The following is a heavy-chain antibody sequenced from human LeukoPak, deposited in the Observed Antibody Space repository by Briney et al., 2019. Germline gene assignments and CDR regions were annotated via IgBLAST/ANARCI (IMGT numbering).Heavy chain of an antibody. CDR1: GFTFANYW. CDR3: ARAPPFPNYESSAFLGY. V-gene: IGHV3-7*01. D-gene: IGHD3-22*01. Sequence: GGSLRLSCAVSGFTFANYWMTWVRQAPGKGLEWVANINPDGIKFYVDSVRGRFTISRDNAKNSLYLQMNSLRAEDTAVYYCARAPPFPNYESSAFLGYCGQGALVTVSS. CDR2: INPDGIK. J-gene: IGHJ4*02.